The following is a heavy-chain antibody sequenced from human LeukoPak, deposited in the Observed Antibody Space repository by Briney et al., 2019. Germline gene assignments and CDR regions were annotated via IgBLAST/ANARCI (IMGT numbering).Heavy chain of an antibody. Sequence: ASVKVSCKASGYTFTSYYMHWVRQAPGQGLEWMGIINPSGGSTSYAQKFQGRVTMTRDTSTSTVYMELRSLRSDDTAVYYCARAGVPAAIRIGYYYYGMDVWGQGTTVTVSS. V-gene: IGHV1-46*01. D-gene: IGHD2-2*01. CDR2: INPSGGST. CDR1: GYTFTSYY. J-gene: IGHJ6*02. CDR3: ARAGVPAAIRIGYYYYGMDV.